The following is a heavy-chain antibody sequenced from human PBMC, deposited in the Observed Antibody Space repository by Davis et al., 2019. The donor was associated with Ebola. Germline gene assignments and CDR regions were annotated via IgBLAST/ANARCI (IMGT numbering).Heavy chain of an antibody. J-gene: IGHJ4*01. CDR2: INVGNGTT. V-gene: IGHV1-3*01. Sequence: AASVKVSCKASGYTFTSYIIHWVRQAPGQRPEWLGWINVGNGTTESVQKFQGRVTITGDTSASTVYMELNSLTSADTAVYFCARGDRIGYSYDSNSFTYWGQGTLVTVSA. D-gene: IGHD3-22*01. CDR1: GYTFTSYI. CDR3: ARGDRIGYSYDSNSFTY.